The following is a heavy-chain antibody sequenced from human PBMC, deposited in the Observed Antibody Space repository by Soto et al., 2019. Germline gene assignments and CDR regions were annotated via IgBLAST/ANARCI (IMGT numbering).Heavy chain of an antibody. CDR1: GVVVGGND. CDR3: AHPGIAAARYYYGMAV. J-gene: IGHJ6*02. Sequence: GGSLRVAWAAAGVVVGGNDMNWVRQDPGKGLEWVSVIYSGGSTYYADSVKGRFTISRDNSKNTLYLQMNSLRGEDTAVYYCAHPGIAAARYYYGMAVWGQGTTVTSP. V-gene: IGHV3-53*01. D-gene: IGHD6-13*01. CDR2: IYSGGST.